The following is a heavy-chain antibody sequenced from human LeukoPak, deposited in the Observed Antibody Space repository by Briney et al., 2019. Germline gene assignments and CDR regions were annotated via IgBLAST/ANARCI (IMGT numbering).Heavy chain of an antibody. V-gene: IGHV4-4*07. CDR3: ARHMGLADSYYYYGMDV. J-gene: IGHJ6*02. CDR1: GGSISSYY. D-gene: IGHD3/OR15-3a*01. Sequence: SETLSLTCTVSGGSISSYYWSWIRQPAGKGLEWIGRIYTSGSTNYNPSLKSRVTMSVDTSKNQFSLKLSSVTAADTAVYYCARHMGLADSYYYYGMDVWGQGTTVTVSS. CDR2: IYTSGST.